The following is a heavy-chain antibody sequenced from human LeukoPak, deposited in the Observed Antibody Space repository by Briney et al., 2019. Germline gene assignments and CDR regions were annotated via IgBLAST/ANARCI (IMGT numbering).Heavy chain of an antibody. V-gene: IGHV1-2*04. J-gene: IGHJ4*02. D-gene: IGHD6-13*01. CDR1: GYTFTGYY. CDR2: INPNSGGT. Sequence: ASVKVSCKASGYTFTGYYMHWVRQAPGQGLEWMGWINPNSGGTNYAQKFQGWVTMTRDTSISTAYMELSRLRSDDTAVYYCARDSAIAAAGGDFDYWGQGTLATVSS. CDR3: ARDSAIAAAGGDFDY.